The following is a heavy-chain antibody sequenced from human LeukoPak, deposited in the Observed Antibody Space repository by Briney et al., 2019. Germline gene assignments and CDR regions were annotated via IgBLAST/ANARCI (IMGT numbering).Heavy chain of an antibody. CDR1: GFTFSSYE. V-gene: IGHV3-7*01. CDR2: IKQDGSEK. J-gene: IGHJ6*03. Sequence: GGSLRLSCAASGFTFSSYEMNWVRQAPGKGLEWVANIKQDGSEKYYVDSVKGRFTISRDNAKNSLYLQMNSLRAEDTAVYYCARSKWLVRGSVAYYYYMDVWGKGTTVTISS. D-gene: IGHD6-19*01. CDR3: ARSKWLVRGSVAYYYYMDV.